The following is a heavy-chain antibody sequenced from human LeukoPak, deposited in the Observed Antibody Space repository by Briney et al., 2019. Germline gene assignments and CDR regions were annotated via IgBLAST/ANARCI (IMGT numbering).Heavy chain of an antibody. D-gene: IGHD3-3*01. V-gene: IGHV3-48*03. CDR3: ARSRFLEDYFDY. J-gene: IGHJ4*02. Sequence: PGGSLRLSCAASGFTFSSYEMNWVRQAPGKGLEWVSYISSSTIYYADAVKGRFTISRDNAKNSLYLQMNSLSAEDTAVYYCARSRFLEDYFDYWGQGTLVTVSS. CDR2: ISSSTI. CDR1: GFTFSSYE.